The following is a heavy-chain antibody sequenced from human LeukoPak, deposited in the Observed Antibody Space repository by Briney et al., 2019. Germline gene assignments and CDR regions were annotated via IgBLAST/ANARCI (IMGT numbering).Heavy chain of an antibody. CDR1: GYTFTSYG. D-gene: IGHD6-13*01. CDR3: ARAQTPKVIAAAGGY. Sequence: ASVKGSCKASGYTFTSYGISWVRQAPGQGLEWMGWISAYNGNTNYAQKLQGRVTMTTDTSTSTAYMELRSLRSDDTAVYYCARAQTPKVIAAAGGYWGQGTLVTVSS. V-gene: IGHV1-18*01. J-gene: IGHJ4*02. CDR2: ISAYNGNT.